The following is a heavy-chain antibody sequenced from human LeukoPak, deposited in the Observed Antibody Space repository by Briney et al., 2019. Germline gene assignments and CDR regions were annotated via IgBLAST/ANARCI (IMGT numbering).Heavy chain of an antibody. J-gene: IGHJ3*02. Sequence: PGGSLRLSCAASGFTFSSYGTHWVRQAPGKGLEWVAVIWYDGSNKYYADSVKGRFTISRDNSKNTLYLQMNSLRAEDTAVYYCARDRIPLRYFDWLPEGAFDIWGQGTMVTVSS. V-gene: IGHV3-33*01. CDR2: IWYDGSNK. CDR1: GFTFSSYG. D-gene: IGHD3-9*01. CDR3: ARDRIPLRYFDWLPEGAFDI.